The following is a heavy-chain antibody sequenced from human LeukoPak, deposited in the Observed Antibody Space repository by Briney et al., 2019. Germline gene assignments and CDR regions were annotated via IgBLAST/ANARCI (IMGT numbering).Heavy chain of an antibody. CDR3: ARNCGGDCPDPRIFDY. CDR2: INPSGGST. D-gene: IGHD2-21*02. V-gene: IGHV1-46*01. CDR1: GYTFTSYY. Sequence: ASVKVSCKASGYTFTSYYMHWVRQAPGQGLEWMGIINPSGGSTSYAQKFQGRVTMTRDTSTSTVYMELSSLRSVDTAVYYCARNCGGDCPDPRIFDYWGQGTLVTVSS. J-gene: IGHJ4*02.